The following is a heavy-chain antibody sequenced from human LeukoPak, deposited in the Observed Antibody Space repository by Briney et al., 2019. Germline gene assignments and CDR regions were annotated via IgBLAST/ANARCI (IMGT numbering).Heavy chain of an antibody. J-gene: IGHJ4*02. D-gene: IGHD3-3*01. CDR1: GGSFSGYY. Sequence: SETLSLTCAVYGGSFSGYYWSWIRQPPGKGLEWIGEINHSGSTNYNPSLKSRVTISVDTSKNQFSLKLSPVTAADAAVYYCARVSTPTITIFGVVTRYYFDYWGQGTLVTVSS. CDR3: ARVSTPTITIFGVVTRYYFDY. CDR2: INHSGST. V-gene: IGHV4-34*01.